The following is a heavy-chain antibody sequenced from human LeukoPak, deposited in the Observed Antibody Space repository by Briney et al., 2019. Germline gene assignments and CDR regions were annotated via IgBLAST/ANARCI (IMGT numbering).Heavy chain of an antibody. CDR2: IYYRGST. V-gene: IGHV4-59*01. CDR3: AREFPHLDV. CDR1: GGSISSYY. Sequence: SETLSLTCTVSGGSISSYYWSWIRQPPGKGLEWIGYIYYRGSTNYNPSLKSRVTISVDTSKNQVSLKLSSVTAADTAVYYCAREFPHLDVWGKGTTVTVSS. J-gene: IGHJ6*04.